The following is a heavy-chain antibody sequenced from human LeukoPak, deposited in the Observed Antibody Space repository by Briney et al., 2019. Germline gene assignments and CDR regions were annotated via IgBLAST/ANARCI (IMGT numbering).Heavy chain of an antibody. V-gene: IGHV1-8*03. Sequence: GASVKVSCKASGYTFTSYDINWVRQATGQGLEWMGWMNPNSGNTGYAQKFQGRVTITRNTSISTAYMGLSSLRSEDTAVYYCAKDLRRYFDLPRGWFDPWGQGTLVTVSS. D-gene: IGHD3-9*01. CDR1: GYTFTSYD. CDR2: MNPNSGNT. CDR3: AKDLRRYFDLPRGWFDP. J-gene: IGHJ5*02.